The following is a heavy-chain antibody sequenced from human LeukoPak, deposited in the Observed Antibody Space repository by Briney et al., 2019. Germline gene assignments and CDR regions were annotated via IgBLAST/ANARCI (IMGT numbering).Heavy chain of an antibody. Sequence: GGSLRLSCAASGFTFSSYSMNWVRQAPGKGLEWVAFIRYDGSNKYYADSVKGRFTISRDNSKNTLYLQMNSLRAEDTAVYYCAKGELGYDSSGYYLDYWGQGTLVTVSS. D-gene: IGHD3-22*01. J-gene: IGHJ4*02. CDR3: AKGELGYDSSGYYLDY. CDR2: IRYDGSNK. CDR1: GFTFSSYS. V-gene: IGHV3-30*02.